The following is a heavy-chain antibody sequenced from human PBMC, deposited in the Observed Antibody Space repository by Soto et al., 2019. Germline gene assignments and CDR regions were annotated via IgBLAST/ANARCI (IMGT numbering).Heavy chain of an antibody. CDR3: ARDSSVRGWFDP. J-gene: IGHJ5*02. CDR2: IIPIFGTA. V-gene: IGHV1-69*13. Sequence: GSPVEATCKGSGGTLNSYSLSWVRQDPGQGLEWMGGIIPIFGTAKYAQKFQGRVTITADESTNTAYMELSSLRSEDTAVYYCARDSSVRGWFDPWGQGTLVTVSS. CDR1: GGTLNSYS. D-gene: IGHD6-19*01.